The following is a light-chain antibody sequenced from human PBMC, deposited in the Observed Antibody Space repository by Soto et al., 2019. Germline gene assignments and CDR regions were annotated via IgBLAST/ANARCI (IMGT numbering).Light chain of an antibody. J-gene: IGKJ4*01. CDR3: QQFYSLPLT. V-gene: IGKV4-1*01. Sequence: DIVMTQSPDSLAVSLGERATINCKSSQSVLYSSNNKNYLAWCQQKPGQPPKLLIYWASTRESGVPDRFSGSGSGTDFTLTISSLQAEDVAVYYCQQFYSLPLTFGGGTKVDTK. CDR2: WAS. CDR1: QSVLYSSNNKNY.